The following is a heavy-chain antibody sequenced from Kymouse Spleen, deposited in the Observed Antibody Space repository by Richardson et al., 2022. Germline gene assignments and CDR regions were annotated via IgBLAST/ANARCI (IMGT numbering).Heavy chain of an antibody. J-gene: IGHJ4*02. Sequence: QVQLVESGGGVVQPGRSLRLSCAASGFTFSSYGMHWVRQAPGKGLEWVAVISYDGSNKYYADSVKGRFTISRDNSKNTLYLQMNSLRAEDTAVYYCAKERGGAARGHFDYWGQGTLVTVSS. V-gene: IGHV3-30*18. CDR1: GFTFSSYG. CDR2: ISYDGSNK. D-gene: IGHD6-6*01. CDR3: AKERGGAARGHFDY.